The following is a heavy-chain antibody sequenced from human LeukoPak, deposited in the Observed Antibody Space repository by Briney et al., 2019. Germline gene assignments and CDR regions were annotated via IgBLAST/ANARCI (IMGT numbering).Heavy chain of an antibody. CDR2: INPNSGGT. CDR3: ARPYCSSTSCYENWFDP. V-gene: IGHV1-2*02. D-gene: IGHD2-2*01. Sequence: ASVKVSCKASGYTFTGYYMHWVRQAPGQGLEWKGWINPNSGGTNYAQKFQGRVTMTRDTSISTAYMELSRLRSDDTAVYYCARPYCSSTSCYENWFDPWGQGPLVTVSS. CDR1: GYTFTGYY. J-gene: IGHJ5*02.